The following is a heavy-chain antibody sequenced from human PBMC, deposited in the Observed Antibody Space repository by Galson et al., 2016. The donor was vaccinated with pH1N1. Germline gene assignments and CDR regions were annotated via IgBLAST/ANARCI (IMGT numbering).Heavy chain of an antibody. V-gene: IGHV3-7*01. CDR1: GFIFSDYW. D-gene: IGHD2-2*01. Sequence: SLRLSCAASGFIFSDYWMSWVRQAPGKGLEWVAKINQDGSRKYYVDSMKGRCTISRDNAENSLSLQMNSLRVEDTALYYCAKDVLVRVPAAYFDYWGQGTLVTVSS. CDR2: INQDGSRK. CDR3: AKDVLVRVPAAYFDY. J-gene: IGHJ4*02.